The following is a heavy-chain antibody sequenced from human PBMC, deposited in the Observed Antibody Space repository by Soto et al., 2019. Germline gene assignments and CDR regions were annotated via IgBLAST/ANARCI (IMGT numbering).Heavy chain of an antibody. V-gene: IGHV3-48*03. Sequence: GGSLRLSCAASGFTFSSYEMNWVRQAPGKGLEWVSYISSSGSTIYYADSVKGRFTISRDNAKNSLYLQMNSLRAEDTAVYYCAREELSLAFDIWGQGTMVTVSS. D-gene: IGHD1-7*01. J-gene: IGHJ3*02. CDR2: ISSSGSTI. CDR1: GFTFSSYE. CDR3: AREELSLAFDI.